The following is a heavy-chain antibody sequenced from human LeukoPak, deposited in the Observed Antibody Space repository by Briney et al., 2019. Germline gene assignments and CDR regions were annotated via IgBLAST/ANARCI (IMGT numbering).Heavy chain of an antibody. D-gene: IGHD6-19*01. CDR3: ATGVAVAGAHFVDY. J-gene: IGHJ4*02. Sequence: GGSLRLSCEASGFTFSYYSMNWVRQAPGKGLECVSSISSTSTSVHYADSVEGRFSISRDNAKNSLFLQMSSLRAEDTAIYYCATGVAVAGAHFVDYWGQGTLVTVSS. V-gene: IGHV3-21*01. CDR1: GFTFSYYS. CDR2: ISSTSTSV.